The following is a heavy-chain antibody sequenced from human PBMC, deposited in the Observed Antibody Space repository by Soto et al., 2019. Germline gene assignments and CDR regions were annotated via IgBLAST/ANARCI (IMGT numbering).Heavy chain of an antibody. CDR2: IYYSGST. D-gene: IGHD3-10*01. CDR1: GGSISSSSYY. J-gene: IGHJ3*02. V-gene: IGHV4-39*01. CDR3: ATTGREQPVYAFAI. Sequence: SETLSLTCTVSGGSISSSSYYWGWIRQPPGKGLEWIGSIYYSGSTYYNPSLKSRITISVDTSKNQFSLKLSSVTAADTAVYYCATTGREQPVYAFAIWGQGKMVTVS.